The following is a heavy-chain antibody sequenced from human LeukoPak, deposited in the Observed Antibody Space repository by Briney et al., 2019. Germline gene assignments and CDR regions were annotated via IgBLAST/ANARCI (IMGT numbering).Heavy chain of an antibody. V-gene: IGHV4-59*12. J-gene: IGHJ6*02. Sequence: SETLSLTCTVSGGSISNYYWSWIRQPPGKGLEWIGYIYYSGTTNYNPSLKSRVTISVDTSKNQFSLKLSSVTAADTAVYYCARGGGRYIYYYYGMDVWGQGTTVTVSS. CDR2: IYYSGTT. CDR3: ARGGGRYIYYYYGMDV. D-gene: IGHD2-15*01. CDR1: GGSISNYY.